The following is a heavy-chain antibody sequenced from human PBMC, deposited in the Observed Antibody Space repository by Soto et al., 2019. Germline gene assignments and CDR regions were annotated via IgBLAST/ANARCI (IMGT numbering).Heavy chain of an antibody. D-gene: IGHD3-22*01. CDR1: GFTFSSYG. CDR3: AREDSSGYFDAFDI. CDR2: IWYDGSNK. J-gene: IGHJ3*02. Sequence: GGSLRLSCAASGFTFSSYGMHWVRQAPGKGLEWVAVIWYDGSNKYYADSVKGRFTISRDNSKNTLYLQMNSLRAEDTAVYYCAREDSSGYFDAFDIWGQGTMVTVSS. V-gene: IGHV3-33*01.